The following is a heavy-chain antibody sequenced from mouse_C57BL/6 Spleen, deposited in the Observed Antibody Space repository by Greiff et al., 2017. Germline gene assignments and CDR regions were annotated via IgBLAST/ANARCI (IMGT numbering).Heavy chain of an antibody. CDR2: IHPNSGST. D-gene: IGHD1-1*01. J-gene: IGHJ1*03. Sequence: QVQLQQPGAELVKPGASVKLSCKASGYTFTSYWMHWVKQRPGQGLEWIGMIHPNSGSTNYNEKFKSKATLTVDKSSSTAYMQLSSLTSEDSAVYYCARGYYGSRDWYFDVWGTGTMVTVSS. V-gene: IGHV1-64*01. CDR1: GYTFTSYW. CDR3: ARGYYGSRDWYFDV.